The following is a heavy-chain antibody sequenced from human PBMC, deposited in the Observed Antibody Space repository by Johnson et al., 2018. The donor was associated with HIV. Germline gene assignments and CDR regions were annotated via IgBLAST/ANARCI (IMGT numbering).Heavy chain of an antibody. D-gene: IGHD5-18*01. CDR2: INWSGGGT. CDR1: GFKFYEYD. CDR3: AKGRTAMVTPFDA. J-gene: IGHJ3*01. Sequence: VQLVESGGGVVRPGGSLRISCVASGFKFYEYDVSWVRQVPGKGLEWVSGINWSGGGTTYADSVKGRFTVSRDHAKNNLYLQMNSLRDEDTAGYYCAKGRTAMVTPFDAWGQGTRVTVSS. V-gene: IGHV3-20*04.